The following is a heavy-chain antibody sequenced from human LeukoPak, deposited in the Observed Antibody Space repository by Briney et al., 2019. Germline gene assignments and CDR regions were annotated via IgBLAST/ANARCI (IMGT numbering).Heavy chain of an antibody. V-gene: IGHV3-23*01. CDR1: RFPFSSQA. D-gene: IGHD4/OR15-4a*01. J-gene: IGHJ4*02. Sequence: GGALRLSCEVSRFPFSSQAMSWVRQAPGRGLEWVSGISISGDRTYYADSVQGRFTISRDNSKNTVFLHMDSLRVDDTAVYYCANEEVPNDYWGQGTLVTVSS. CDR3: ANEEVPNDY. CDR2: ISISGDRT.